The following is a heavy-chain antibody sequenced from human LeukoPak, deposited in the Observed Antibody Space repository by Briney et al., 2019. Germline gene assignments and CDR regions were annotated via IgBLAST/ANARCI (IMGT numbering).Heavy chain of an antibody. D-gene: IGHD5-18*01. Sequence: SVKVSCKASGGTFSSYAISWVRQAPGQGLEWMGGIIPIFGTANYAQKFQGRATITADESTSTAYMELSSLRSEDTAVYYCAREEAIRGYSYGPYFDYWGQGTLVTVSS. J-gene: IGHJ4*02. V-gene: IGHV1-69*13. CDR1: GGTFSSYA. CDR2: IIPIFGTA. CDR3: AREEAIRGYSYGPYFDY.